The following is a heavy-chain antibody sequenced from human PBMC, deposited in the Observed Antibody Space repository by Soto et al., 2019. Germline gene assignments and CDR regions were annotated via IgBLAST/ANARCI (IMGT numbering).Heavy chain of an antibody. V-gene: IGHV1-18*04. CDR3: ARDSGGERYYDLWSGYSSPMGLKHDFDY. CDR1: GYTFTSDG. J-gene: IGHJ4*02. Sequence: QVQLVQSGAEVKKPGASVKVSCKASGYTFTSDGISWVRQAPGQGLEWMGWISAYNGNTNYAQKLQGRVNRTTDTSTSTADMELRSLRSDDTAVYYCARDSGGERYYDLWSGYSSPMGLKHDFDYWGQGTLVTVSS. D-gene: IGHD3-3*01. CDR2: ISAYNGNT.